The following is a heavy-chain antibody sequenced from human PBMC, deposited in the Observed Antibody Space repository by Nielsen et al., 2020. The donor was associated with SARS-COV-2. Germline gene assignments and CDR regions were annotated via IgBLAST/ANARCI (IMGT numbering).Heavy chain of an antibody. D-gene: IGHD5-18*01. Sequence: GGSLSLSCAASGFTFDDYAMHWVRQAPGKGLEWVSAISGSGGSTYYADSVKGRFTISRDNSKNTLYLQMNSLRAEDTAVYYCAKDNSGYSYGEFDYWGQGTLVTVSS. J-gene: IGHJ4*02. CDR2: ISGSGGST. CDR3: AKDNSGYSYGEFDY. V-gene: IGHV3-23*01. CDR1: GFTFDDYA.